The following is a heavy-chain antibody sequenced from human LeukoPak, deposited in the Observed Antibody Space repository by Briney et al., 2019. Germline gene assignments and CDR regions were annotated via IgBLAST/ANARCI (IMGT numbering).Heavy chain of an antibody. V-gene: IGHV1-46*01. J-gene: IGHJ4*02. D-gene: IGHD2-2*02. CDR1: GYTFTSYY. Sequence: ASVKVSCKASGYTFTSYYMHWVRQAPGQGLEWMGVINPSGGSTSYAQKFQGRVTMTRDTSTSTVYMELSSLRSEDMAVYYCAREGTVVPAAIRPYHFDYWGQGTLVTVSS. CDR3: AREGTVVPAAIRPYHFDY. CDR2: INPSGGST.